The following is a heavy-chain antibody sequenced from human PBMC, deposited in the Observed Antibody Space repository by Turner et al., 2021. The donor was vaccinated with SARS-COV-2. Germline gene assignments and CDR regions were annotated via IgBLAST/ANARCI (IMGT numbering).Heavy chain of an antibody. J-gene: IGHJ3*02. D-gene: IGHD3-22*01. CDR2: ISGSGGST. V-gene: IGHV3-23*01. CDR3: TTVTYFYDSSAYSNDAFDI. CDR1: GFTFSSYA. Sequence: EVQLLESGGGLVQPGGSLRLSCAASGFTFSSYAMSWVRQAPGKGLEWVSAISGSGGSTYYADSVKGRFTISRDNSKNTLYLQMNSLKTEDTAVYYCTTVTYFYDSSAYSNDAFDIWGQGTMVTVSS.